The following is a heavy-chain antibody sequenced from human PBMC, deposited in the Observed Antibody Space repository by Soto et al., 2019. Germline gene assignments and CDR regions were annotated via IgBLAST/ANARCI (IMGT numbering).Heavy chain of an antibody. D-gene: IGHD6-13*01. CDR1: GGTFSSYA. J-gene: IGHJ5*02. CDR2: IIPIFGTA. CDR3: ARAYWRSCWYDWFAP. V-gene: IGHV1-69*01. Sequence: QVQLVQSGAGVKKPGSSVKVSCKASGGTFSSYAISWVRQAPGQGLEWMGGIIPIFGTANYAQKLQGRGTITADESTSRASMEQSHLRSEDTAVYYYARAYWRSCWYDWFAPWGQGTLVTVST.